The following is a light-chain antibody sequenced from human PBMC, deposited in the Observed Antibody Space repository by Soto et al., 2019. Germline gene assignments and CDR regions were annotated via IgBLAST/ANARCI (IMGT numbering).Light chain of an antibody. CDR2: AAS. CDR1: QSISSY. J-gene: IGKJ1*01. Sequence: DLQMTQSPSSLSASVGDRVTITCRASQSISSYLNWYQQKPGKAPKVLIYAASSLQSGVPSRFSGSGSGTDFTLTISSLQPEDSATYYCQQSYSIPWTFGQGTKVEIK. V-gene: IGKV1-39*01. CDR3: QQSYSIPWT.